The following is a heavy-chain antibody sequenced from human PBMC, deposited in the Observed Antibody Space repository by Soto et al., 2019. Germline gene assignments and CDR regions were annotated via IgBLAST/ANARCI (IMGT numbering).Heavy chain of an antibody. CDR3: ARXSDTGMGGGYYYYGMDV. D-gene: IGHD5-18*01. Sequence: GAPVKVSCKASGYTFSSCDLSWARQAPGQGLEWMGWISVYNGNTKYAQKLQGRVTMTTDTSTSTAYMELRSLRSDDTAVYYCARXSDTGMGGGYYYYGMDVWGQGTTVTVSS. J-gene: IGHJ6*02. V-gene: IGHV1-18*01. CDR1: GYTFSSCD. CDR2: ISVYNGNT.